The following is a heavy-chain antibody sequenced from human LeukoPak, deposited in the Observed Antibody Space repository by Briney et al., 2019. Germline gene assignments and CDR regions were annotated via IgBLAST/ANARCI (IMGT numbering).Heavy chain of an antibody. D-gene: IGHD3-3*01. CDR3: AGVLPTIFDY. CDR2: VYYSGST. CDR1: SGSISSSLHY. J-gene: IGHJ4*02. V-gene: IGHV4-39*02. Sequence: SETLSLTCTVSSGSISSSLHYWGWIRQPPGKGLEWIGNVYYSGSTSYNPSLQSRVTIAVDMSKNQFSLKVTSVTARDTAVYYCAGVLPTIFDYWGQGILVTVSS.